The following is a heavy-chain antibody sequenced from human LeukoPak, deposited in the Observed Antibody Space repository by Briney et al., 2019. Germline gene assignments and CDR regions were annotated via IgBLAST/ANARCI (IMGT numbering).Heavy chain of an antibody. J-gene: IGHJ4*02. CDR2: INTDGSST. D-gene: IGHD1-26*01. CDR1: GFTFSSYW. CDR3: LATVGSYLPDF. V-gene: IGHV3-74*01. Sequence: PGGSLRLSCAASGFTFSSYWMHWVRQAPGKGLGWVSRINTDGSSTNYADSVKGRFTISRDNAKNTLYLQMNSLRAEDTAVYYCLATVGSYLPDFWGQGTLVTVSS.